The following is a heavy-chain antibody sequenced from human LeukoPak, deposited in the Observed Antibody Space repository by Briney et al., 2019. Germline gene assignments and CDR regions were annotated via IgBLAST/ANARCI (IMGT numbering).Heavy chain of an antibody. CDR1: GYTFTSYG. CDR3: ASLARYCSGGSCYRKIDY. J-gene: IGHJ4*02. D-gene: IGHD2-15*01. Sequence: ASVKVSCKAAGYTFTSYGISWVRQAPGQGLEWMGWISAYNGNTNYAQKLQGRVTMTTDTSTSTAYMELRSLRSDDTAVYYCASLARYCSGGSCYRKIDYGGQGTLVTVSS. V-gene: IGHV1-18*01. CDR2: ISAYNGNT.